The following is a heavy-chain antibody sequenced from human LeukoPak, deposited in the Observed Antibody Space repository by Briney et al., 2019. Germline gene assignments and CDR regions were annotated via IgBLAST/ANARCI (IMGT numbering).Heavy chain of an antibody. Sequence: ASVNVSCKASGYTFTDYYMHWVRQPPGQGLEWMGWINPHSSGTDHAQTFQGRVTATRDTSISRAYMELSRLRSDAAAVYYCARDMDSGPDFFDYWGLGTLVTVSS. CDR1: GYTFTDYY. D-gene: IGHD1-26*01. J-gene: IGHJ4*02. CDR2: INPHSSGT. V-gene: IGHV1-2*02. CDR3: ARDMDSGPDFFDY.